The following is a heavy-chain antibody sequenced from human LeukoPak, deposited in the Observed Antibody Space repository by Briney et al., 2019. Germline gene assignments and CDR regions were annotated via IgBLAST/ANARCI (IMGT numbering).Heavy chain of an antibody. CDR1: GFTFSSYW. V-gene: IGHV3-7*01. J-gene: IGHJ4*02. D-gene: IGHD2-15*01. CDR2: IKQDGSEK. Sequence: GGSLGLSCAASGFTFSSYWMSWVRQAPGKGLEWVASIKQDGSEKYYVDSVKGRFTISRDNAKNSLYLQMNSLRAEDTAVYYCARDPYCSGGSCYATFDYWGQGTLVTVSS. CDR3: ARDPYCSGGSCYATFDY.